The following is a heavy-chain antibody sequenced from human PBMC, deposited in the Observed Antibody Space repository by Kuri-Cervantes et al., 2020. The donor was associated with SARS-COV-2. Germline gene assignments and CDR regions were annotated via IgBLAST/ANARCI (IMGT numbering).Heavy chain of an antibody. CDR3: ALSFSLWYFDV. Sequence: SLKISCVASGFAFDDYAMHWVRQAPGKGLEWVSSISWNTTTIAYADSVKGRFTISRDNAKNSLYLQMHSLRPEDTALYYCALSFSLWYFDVWGRGTLVTVSS. CDR1: GFAFDDYA. D-gene: IGHD1-26*01. J-gene: IGHJ2*01. CDR2: ISWNTTTI. V-gene: IGHV3-9*01.